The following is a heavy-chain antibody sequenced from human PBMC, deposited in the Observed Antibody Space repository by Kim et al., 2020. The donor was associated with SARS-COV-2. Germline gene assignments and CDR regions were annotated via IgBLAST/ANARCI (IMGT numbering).Heavy chain of an antibody. CDR1: GFTLSTYN. CDR2: ISSSSSI. Sequence: GGSLRLSCAASGFTLSTYNMNWVRQAPGKGLEWISYISSSSSIYYAASVRGRFTISRDNAKNSLYLQMNSLRGEDTAVYYCANSRSNLIDNWGQGTLVIVSS. CDR3: ANSRSNLIDN. J-gene: IGHJ4*02. D-gene: IGHD2-15*01. V-gene: IGHV3-48*04.